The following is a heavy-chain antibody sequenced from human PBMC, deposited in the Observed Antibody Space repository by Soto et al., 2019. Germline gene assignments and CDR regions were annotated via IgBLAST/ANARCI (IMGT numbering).Heavy chain of an antibody. CDR1: GYTFTDYY. J-gene: IGHJ4*02. D-gene: IGHD3-22*01. V-gene: IGHV1-2*02. CDR2: INPNSGGT. CDR3: ARGDSSGYYYVLSVVPYFDY. Sequence: ASVKVSCKASGYTFTDYYIHWVRQAPGQGLEWMGWINPNSGGTNYAQKFQGRVTMTRDTPISTAYMELRSLRSDDTAVYYCARGDSSGYYYVLSVVPYFDYWGQGTMVTVSS.